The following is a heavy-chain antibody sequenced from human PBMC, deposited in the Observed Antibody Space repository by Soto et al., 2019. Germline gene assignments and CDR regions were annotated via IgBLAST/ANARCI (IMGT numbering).Heavy chain of an antibody. V-gene: IGHV6-1*01. D-gene: IGHD6-13*01. Sequence: SQTLSLTCAISGDSVSSNSAAWNWIRQSPSRGLEWLGRTYYRSKWYNDYAVSVKSRITINPDTSKSQFSLQLNSVTPEDTAVYYCARDLVRQLGADYYYYYGMDVWGQGTTVTVSS. CDR3: ARDLVRQLGADYYYYYGMDV. J-gene: IGHJ6*02. CDR1: GDSVSSNSAA. CDR2: TYYRSKWYN.